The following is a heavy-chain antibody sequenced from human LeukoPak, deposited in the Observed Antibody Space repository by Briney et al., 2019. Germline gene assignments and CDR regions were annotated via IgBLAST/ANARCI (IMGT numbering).Heavy chain of an antibody. CDR2: IYYSGST. D-gene: IGHD2-21*02. V-gene: IGHV4-59*08. Sequence: SETLSLTCTVSGGSISSYYWSWIRQPPGKGLEWIGYIYYSGSTNYNPSLRSRVTISVDTSKNQFSLKLSSVTAADTAVYYCARGRLGYCGGDCLSWFDPWGQGTLVTVSS. J-gene: IGHJ5*02. CDR1: GGSISSYY. CDR3: ARGRLGYCGGDCLSWFDP.